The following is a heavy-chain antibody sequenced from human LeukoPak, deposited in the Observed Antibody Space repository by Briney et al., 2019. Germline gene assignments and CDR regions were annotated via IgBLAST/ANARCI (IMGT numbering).Heavy chain of an antibody. D-gene: IGHD3-22*01. CDR2: ISSSSSYI. CDR3: ARELANYDSSGDY. J-gene: IGHJ4*02. CDR1: GFTFSSYS. V-gene: IGHV3-21*01. Sequence: GGSLRLSCATSGFTFSSYSMNWVRQAPGKGLEWVSSISSSSSYIYYADSVKGRFTISRDNAKNSLYLQMNSLRAEDTAVYYCARELANYDSSGDYWGQGTLVTVSS.